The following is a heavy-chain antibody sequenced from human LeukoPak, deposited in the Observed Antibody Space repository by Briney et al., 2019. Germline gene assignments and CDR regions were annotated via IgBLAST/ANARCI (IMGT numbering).Heavy chain of an antibody. Sequence: PSETLSLTCTVSGGSMSSNYWSWIRLPPGKGLEWIGYIYYGGSTDYNPSLKSRVSISVATSKNQFSLSLGSVTAADTAVYYCARHGGISSCALDIWGQGTMVIVSS. J-gene: IGHJ3*02. CDR3: ARHGGISSCALDI. V-gene: IGHV4-59*08. D-gene: IGHD1-14*01. CDR1: GGSMSSNY. CDR2: IYYGGST.